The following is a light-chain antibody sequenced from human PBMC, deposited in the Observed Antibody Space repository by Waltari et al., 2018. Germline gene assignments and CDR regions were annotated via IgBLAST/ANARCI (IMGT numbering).Light chain of an antibody. CDR2: ETS. CDR3: QQYNDWPPYT. J-gene: IGKJ2*01. Sequence: EVVMTQSPVTLSVSPGERATLSCRASQSVTSNLAWYQQKAGQPPRLLIYETSTRVTGVPARFSGSGSGTEFTLTISSLQSEDSAVCYCQQYNDWPPYTFGQGTKLEIK. V-gene: IGKV3-15*01. CDR1: QSVTSN.